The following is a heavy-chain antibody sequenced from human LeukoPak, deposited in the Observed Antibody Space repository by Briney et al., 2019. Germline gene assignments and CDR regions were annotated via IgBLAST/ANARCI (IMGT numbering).Heavy chain of an antibody. J-gene: IGHJ2*01. Sequence: AETLSLTCTVSGGSISNYYWSWIRQPAGKGLEWIGRVYCSGSTNYNPSLKSRVTMSVDTSKNQFSLKLSSVTAADTAVYYCARHYCGGDCYSRWYFDLWGRGTLVTVSS. V-gene: IGHV4-4*07. D-gene: IGHD2-21*02. CDR1: GGSISNYY. CDR2: VYCSGST. CDR3: ARHYCGGDCYSRWYFDL.